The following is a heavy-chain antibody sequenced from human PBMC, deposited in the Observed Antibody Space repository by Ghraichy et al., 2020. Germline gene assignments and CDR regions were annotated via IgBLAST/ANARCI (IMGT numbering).Heavy chain of an antibody. CDR1: GFTFSSYW. Sequence: GGSLRLSCAASGFTFSSYWMHWVRQVPGKGLVWVSRIKSDGSITTYADSVKGRFTISRDNAKNTLYLEMNSLRAEDTAVYYCARQFDYWGQGMLVTVSS. CDR3: ARQFDY. J-gene: IGHJ4*02. V-gene: IGHV3-74*01. CDR2: IKSDGSIT.